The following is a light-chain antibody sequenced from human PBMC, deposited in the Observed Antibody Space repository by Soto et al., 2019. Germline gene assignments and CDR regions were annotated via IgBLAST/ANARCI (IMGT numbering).Light chain of an antibody. V-gene: IGLV2-14*01. CDR2: EVT. J-gene: IGLJ1*01. Sequence: QSVLTQPASVSGSPGQSITISCTGTSSDVGGYDFVSWYRQCPGQAPKILIYEVTHRPSGVPDRFSGSKSGNTASLTISGLQADDEADYYCSSYTITSSPVFGPGTKVTVL. CDR3: SSYTITSSPV. CDR1: SSDVGGYDF.